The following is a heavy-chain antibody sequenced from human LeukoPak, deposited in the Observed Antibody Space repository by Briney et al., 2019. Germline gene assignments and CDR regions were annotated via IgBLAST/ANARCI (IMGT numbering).Heavy chain of an antibody. CDR2: IYWNDDK. D-gene: IGHD3-3*01. CDR3: ALGAYDFWSGYRFDP. CDR1: GFSLSTSGVG. V-gene: IGHV2-5*01. Sequence: SGPTLVNPTQTLTLTCTFSGFSLSTSGVGVGWIRQPPGKALEWLALIYWNDDKRYSPSLKSRLTITKDTSKNQVVLTMTNMDPVDTATYYCALGAYDFWSGYRFDPRGQGTLVTVSS. J-gene: IGHJ5*02.